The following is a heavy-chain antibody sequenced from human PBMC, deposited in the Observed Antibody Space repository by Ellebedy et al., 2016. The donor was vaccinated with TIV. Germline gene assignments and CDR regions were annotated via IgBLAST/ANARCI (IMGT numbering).Heavy chain of an antibody. J-gene: IGHJ6*02. CDR1: GYTFSNYG. V-gene: IGHV1-18*04. CDR3: ARDYGQV. D-gene: IGHD3-10*01. CDR2: ISGYNGWT. Sequence: AASVKVSCKASGYTFSNYGISWVRQAPGQGLEWMGWISGYNGWTNYAQKLQGRVTMSADTSTSTAYMELRSLRFDDTAVYYCARDYGQVWGQGTTVTVSS.